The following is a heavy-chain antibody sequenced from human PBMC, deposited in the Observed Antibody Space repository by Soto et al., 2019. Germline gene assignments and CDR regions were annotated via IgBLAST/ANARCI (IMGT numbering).Heavy chain of an antibody. CDR1: GFSVSSNY. J-gene: IGHJ4*02. CDR3: AVEYRSSSPTALDY. CDR2: IYIGGGT. D-gene: IGHD6-6*01. Sequence: PGGSLRLSCAASGFSVSSNYMTWVRQSPGKGLEWVSFIYIGGGTFYADSVKGRFTISRDNAKNSLYLQMNSLRAEDAAVYYCAVEYRSSSPTALDYRGQGTLVTVSS. V-gene: IGHV3-53*01.